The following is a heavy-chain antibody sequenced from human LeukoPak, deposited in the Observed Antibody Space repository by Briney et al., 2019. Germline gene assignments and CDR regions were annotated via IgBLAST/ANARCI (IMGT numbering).Heavy chain of an antibody. CDR2: INPSGGNT. CDR1: GYTFTSYY. D-gene: IGHD3-22*01. CDR3: ARQGYDSSGYALYYFDY. J-gene: IGHJ4*02. V-gene: IGHV1-46*01. Sequence: ASVKVSCKASGYTFTSYYIHWVRQAPGQGLEWMGMINPSGGNTSNAQKFQGRVTMTRDTSTSVVYMELSSLRSEDTAVYYCARQGYDSSGYALYYFDYWGQGTLVTVSS.